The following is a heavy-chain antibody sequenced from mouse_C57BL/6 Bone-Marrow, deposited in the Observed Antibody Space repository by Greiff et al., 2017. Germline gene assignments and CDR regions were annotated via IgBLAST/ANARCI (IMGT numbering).Heavy chain of an antibody. Sequence: QVQLKESGPELVKPGASVKISCKASGYAFSSSWMNWVKQRPGKGLEWIGRIYPGDGDTNYKEKFKGKATLTADKSSSTAYVKLSSLTSEGSAVYFCARVEDYNDRYYYAMDFWGQGNGVTVSA. CDR2: IYPGDGDT. V-gene: IGHV1-82*01. CDR1: GYAFSSSW. D-gene: IGHD1-3*01. J-gene: IGHJ4*01. CDR3: ARVEDYNDRYYYAMDF.